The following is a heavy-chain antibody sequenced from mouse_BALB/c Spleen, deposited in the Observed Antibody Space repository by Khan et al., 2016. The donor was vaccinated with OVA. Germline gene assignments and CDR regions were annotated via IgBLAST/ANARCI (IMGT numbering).Heavy chain of an antibody. CDR2: IYPVDGSS. V-gene: IGHV1S56*01. Sequence: QVPLMQSGPELVRPGASVKMSCKASGYTLTSYYIHWVKQRPGQGLEWIGWIYPVDGSSKYNEKFKGKSTLTADKSSSTAYMLRSGLTSEDSAIYFCARGYYGYLDYWGQGTTLPVSS. CDR1: GYTLTSYY. D-gene: IGHD1-1*01. CDR3: ARGYYGYLDY. J-gene: IGHJ2*01.